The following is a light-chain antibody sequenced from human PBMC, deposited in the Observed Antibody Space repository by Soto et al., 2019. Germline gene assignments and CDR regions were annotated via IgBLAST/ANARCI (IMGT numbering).Light chain of an antibody. J-gene: IGKJ3*01. V-gene: IGKV3-15*01. CDR3: QQYNDWPL. CDR2: DAS. CDR1: QSISSS. Sequence: EIVLTQSPGILSLSPGERASLSCGASQSISSSFLAWYQQKPGQVPRLLIYDASTRATGIPARFSGSGSGTEFTLTISSLQSEDFAVYYCQQYNDWPLFGPGTKVDIK.